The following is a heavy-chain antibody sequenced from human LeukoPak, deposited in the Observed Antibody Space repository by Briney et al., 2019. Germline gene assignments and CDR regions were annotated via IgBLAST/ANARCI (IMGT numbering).Heavy chain of an antibody. D-gene: IGHD3-22*01. CDR1: GYTFTNYY. CDR2: INPSGGST. V-gene: IGHV1-46*01. CDR3: ARGILERDSSGHYSDAFDM. J-gene: IGHJ3*02. Sequence: ASVKVSCKASGYTFTNYYMHWVRQAPGQGLEWMGIINPSGGSTNYAQKFQGRVTMTSDTSTNTIYMELSSLRSEDTAVYYCARGILERDSSGHYSDAFDMWGQGTMVTVSS.